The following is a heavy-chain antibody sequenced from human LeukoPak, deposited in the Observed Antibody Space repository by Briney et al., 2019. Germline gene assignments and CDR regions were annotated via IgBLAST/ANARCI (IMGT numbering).Heavy chain of an antibody. Sequence: GGSLRLSCAASGFTFSSYSMHWVRQAPGKGLEGVSSISSSSCYIYYADAAKGRFTISRDNAKNSLYLQMNSLRGEDTAVYYCAREFGVVLKDAFDIWGQGTMVTVSS. D-gene: IGHD3-3*01. CDR2: ISSSSCYI. CDR1: GFTFSSYS. J-gene: IGHJ3*02. V-gene: IGHV3-21*01. CDR3: AREFGVVLKDAFDI.